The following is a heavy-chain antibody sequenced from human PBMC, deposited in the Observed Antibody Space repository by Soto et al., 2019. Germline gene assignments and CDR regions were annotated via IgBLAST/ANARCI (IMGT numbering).Heavy chain of an antibody. D-gene: IGHD6-19*01. CDR3: VRDRAMDSSGHWFDT. J-gene: IGHJ5*02. V-gene: IGHV4-31*03. Sequence: SETLSLTCTVSGRSVRSGGYYWTWIRQHPGRGLEWIGYIYHIGSPYYNPSLESRVTISLDTSKNQFSLNLTSVTAADTAIYYCVRDRAMDSSGHWFDTWGQGTLVTVSS. CDR1: GRSVRSGGYY. CDR2: IYHIGSP.